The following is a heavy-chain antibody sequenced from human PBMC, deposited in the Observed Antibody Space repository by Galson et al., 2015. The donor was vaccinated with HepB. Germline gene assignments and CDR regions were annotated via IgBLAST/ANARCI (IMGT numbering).Heavy chain of an antibody. Sequence: PALVKPTQTLTLTCTFSGFSLSTSGVGVGWIRQPPGKALEWLALIYWDGGKRYSPSLKSRLTVTKDTSKNQVVLTMTNMDTVDTATYYCAHRRGGQPYCGDDCYFFDSWGQGTLVTVSS. J-gene: IGHJ4*02. CDR2: IYWDGGK. CDR3: AHRRGGQPYCGDDCYFFDS. V-gene: IGHV2-5*02. CDR1: GFSLSTSGVG. D-gene: IGHD2-21*02.